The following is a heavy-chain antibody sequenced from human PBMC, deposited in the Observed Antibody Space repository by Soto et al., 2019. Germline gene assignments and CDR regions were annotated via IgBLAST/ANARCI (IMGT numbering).Heavy chain of an antibody. V-gene: IGHV3-21*01. D-gene: IGHD1-26*01. CDR1: GFTFSSYS. CDR3: ARGPSGSHNWFDP. CDR2: ISSSSSYI. J-gene: IGHJ5*02. Sequence: GGSLRLSCAASGFTFSSYSMNWVRQAPGKGLEWVSSISSSSSYIYYADSVKGRFTISRDNAKNSLYLQMNSLRAEDTAVYYCARGPSGSHNWFDPWGQGTLVTVSS.